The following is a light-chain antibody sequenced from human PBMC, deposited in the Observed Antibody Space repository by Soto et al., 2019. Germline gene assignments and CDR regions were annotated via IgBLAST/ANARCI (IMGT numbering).Light chain of an antibody. CDR1: QSVSSY. CDR3: QQYSSSRT. CDR2: GAS. J-gene: IGKJ1*01. Sequence: EIVLTQSPVTLSLSPGERATLSCRASQSVSSYLAWYQQKPGQAPRLLIYGASSRATGIPDRFSGSGSETDFTLTITRLEPEDFAVYYCQQYSSSRTFGQGTKVDI. V-gene: IGKV3-20*01.